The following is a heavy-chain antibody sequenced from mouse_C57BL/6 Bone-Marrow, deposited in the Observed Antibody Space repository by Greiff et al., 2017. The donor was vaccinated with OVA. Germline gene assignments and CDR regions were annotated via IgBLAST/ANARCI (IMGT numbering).Heavy chain of an antibody. V-gene: IGHV1-59*01. D-gene: IGHD4-1*02. CDR2: IDPSDSYT. J-gene: IGHJ2*01. Sequence: VQLQQPGAELVRPGTSVKLSCKASGYTFTSYWMHWVKQRPGQGLEWIGVIDPSDSYTNYNQKFKGKATLTVDTSSSTAYMQLSSLTSEDSAVYYWSRTPTGSYFDYWGQGTTLTVSS. CDR1: GYTFTSYW. CDR3: SRTPTGSYFDY.